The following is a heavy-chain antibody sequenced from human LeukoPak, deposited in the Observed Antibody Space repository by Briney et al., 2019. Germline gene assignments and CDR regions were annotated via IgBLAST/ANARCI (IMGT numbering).Heavy chain of an antibody. J-gene: IGHJ4*02. CDR1: GITFSRYS. CDR2: ISSSGSTK. D-gene: IGHD2/OR15-2a*01. CDR3: ARGGLSIMGY. V-gene: IGHV3-48*01. Sequence: QTGGSLRLSCGASGITFSRYSMNWVRQAPGKGLEWVSYISSSGSTKYYADSVKGRFTISRDNARNSLYLQMNSLRAEDTAVYFCARGGLSIMGYWGQGTLVTVSS.